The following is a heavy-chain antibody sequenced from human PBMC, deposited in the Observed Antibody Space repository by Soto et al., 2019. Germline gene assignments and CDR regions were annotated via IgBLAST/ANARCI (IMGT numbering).Heavy chain of an antibody. J-gene: IGHJ6*02. CDR3: ARDGGDCGYRLTYYYYIGMDV. CDR1: GYAYYSYA. Sequence: SVKVCCKDSGYAYYSYAMQWVRQAHEQRLEWMGWINIGSGNTEYSQNFQDRITITRDTSASTVYMELSSLRSEDTAVYYCARDGGDCGYRLTYYYYIGMDVWGQGTTVTVSS. CDR2: INIGSGNT. V-gene: IGHV1-3*04. D-gene: IGHD2-21*02.